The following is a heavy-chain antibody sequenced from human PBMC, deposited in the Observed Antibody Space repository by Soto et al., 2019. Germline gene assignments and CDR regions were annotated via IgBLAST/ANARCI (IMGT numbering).Heavy chain of an antibody. Sequence: GGSLRLSCAASGFTFSKAWMSWVRQAPGKGLEWVGRIKSKTDGGTTDYAAPVKGRFTISIDDSKNTLYLQMNSLKTEDTAVYYCTTGRRAAAGGYYYYYGMDVWGQGTPVTVSS. CDR1: GFTFSKAW. V-gene: IGHV3-15*01. CDR3: TTGRRAAAGGYYYYYGMDV. J-gene: IGHJ6*02. D-gene: IGHD6-13*01. CDR2: IKSKTDGGTT.